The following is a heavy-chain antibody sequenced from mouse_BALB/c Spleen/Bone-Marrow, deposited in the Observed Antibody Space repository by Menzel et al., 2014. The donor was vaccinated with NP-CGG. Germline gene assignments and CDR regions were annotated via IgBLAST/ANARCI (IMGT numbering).Heavy chain of an antibody. CDR1: GYTFTSYW. CDR3: ARDDYAY. D-gene: IGHD2-4*01. J-gene: IGHJ3*01. V-gene: IGHV1-7*01. CDR2: IYPSTGYT. Sequence: VQLVESGAELAKPGASVKMSCKASGYTFTSYWMHWVKQRPGQGLEWIGYIYPSTGYTEYNQKFKDKVTLTADKSSSTAYTQLSSLTSEDSAVYYCARDDYAYWGQGTLVTVSA.